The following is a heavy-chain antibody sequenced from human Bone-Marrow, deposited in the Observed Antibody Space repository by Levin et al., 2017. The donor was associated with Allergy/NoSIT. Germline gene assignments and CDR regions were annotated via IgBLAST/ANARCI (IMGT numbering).Heavy chain of an antibody. V-gene: IGHV2-5*01. J-gene: IGHJ4*02. Sequence: SGPTLVKKKKRETGRGKGEGGERRKRGGCVGWIRQPPGEALDVFSFLSFPSSPRYRPSLNNRLTITKDPSKTQVVLTMTNLDPVDTATYYCAHRAAALVPYFDSWRQRILVTVSS. CDR1: GGERRKRGGC. CDR2: LSFPSSP. D-gene: IGHD5-18*01. CDR3: AHRAAALVPYFDS.